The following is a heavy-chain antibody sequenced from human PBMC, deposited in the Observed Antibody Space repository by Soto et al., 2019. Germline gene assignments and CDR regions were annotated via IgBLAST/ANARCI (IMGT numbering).Heavy chain of an antibody. J-gene: IGHJ6*02. V-gene: IGHV1-69*11. CDR1: GGTFSSCA. CDR3: ARVVMTTVPASYYYVMDV. Sequence: ASVKVCCKASGGTFSSCAISWVRQDLGEGLEWMGRIIPFIGTANYAQKFQSRVTITADESTSTAYMELTSLRSEDTAVYYCARVVMTTVPASYYYVMDVWGQGTTVTVS. CDR2: IIPFIGTA. D-gene: IGHD4-4*01.